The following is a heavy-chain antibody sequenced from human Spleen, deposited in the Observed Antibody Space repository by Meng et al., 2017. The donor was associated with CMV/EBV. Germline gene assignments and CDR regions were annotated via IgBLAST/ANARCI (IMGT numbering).Heavy chain of an antibody. CDR3: ARDLVGYCSSTTCSNWFDP. D-gene: IGHD2-2*01. CDR2: INWNGVST. Sequence: TFNDYGMSWVRQAPGKGLEWVSGINWNGVSTGYADSVKGRFTISRDNAKNSLYLQMNSLRAEDTAFYYCARDLVGYCSSTTCSNWFDPWGQGTLVTVSS. V-gene: IGHV3-20*03. J-gene: IGHJ5*02. CDR1: TFNDYG.